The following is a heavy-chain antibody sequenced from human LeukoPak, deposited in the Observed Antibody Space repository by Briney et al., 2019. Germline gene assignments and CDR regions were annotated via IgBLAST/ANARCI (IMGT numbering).Heavy chain of an antibody. Sequence: PGGSLRLSCAASGFTFSNYSMNWVRQAPGKGLEWVSYISSSSGTINYADSVKGRFTISRDNSKNTLYLQMNSLRAEDTAVYYCAKGDSSSQPHYWGQGTLVTVSS. CDR1: GFTFSNYS. J-gene: IGHJ4*02. CDR3: AKGDSSSQPHY. CDR2: ISSSSGTI. D-gene: IGHD6-13*01. V-gene: IGHV3-48*01.